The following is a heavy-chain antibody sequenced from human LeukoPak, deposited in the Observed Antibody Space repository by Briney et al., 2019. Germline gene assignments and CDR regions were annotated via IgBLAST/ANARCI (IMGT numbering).Heavy chain of an antibody. CDR2: ISRNGGST. CDR1: RFTFSSYA. J-gene: IGHJ4*02. V-gene: IGHV3-64*01. Sequence: GGSLRLSCAASRFTFSSYAVHWVRQAPGKGLEYVSAISRNGGSTYYANSVKGRFTISRDNSKNTLSLQMGSLRAEDMAVYYCARGVLARGSSGWYFDYWGQGTLVTVYS. D-gene: IGHD6-19*01. CDR3: ARGVLARGSSGWYFDY.